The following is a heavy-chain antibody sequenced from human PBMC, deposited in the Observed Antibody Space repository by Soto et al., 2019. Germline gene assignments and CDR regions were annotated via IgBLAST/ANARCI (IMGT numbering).Heavy chain of an antibody. CDR3: ATERAHFYETSGRLDL. J-gene: IGHJ4*02. Sequence: PLSLTWSVAGESINNADYVWTWIRQPPVKGLQWIGYISYSGNTFYNPSLKTRLTMSVDTSKNQFSVRLKSVTAADTAVYYCATERAHFYETSGRLDLWGQGMLVTVSS. D-gene: IGHD3-22*01. CDR1: GESINNADYV. V-gene: IGHV4-30-4*01. CDR2: ISYSGNT.